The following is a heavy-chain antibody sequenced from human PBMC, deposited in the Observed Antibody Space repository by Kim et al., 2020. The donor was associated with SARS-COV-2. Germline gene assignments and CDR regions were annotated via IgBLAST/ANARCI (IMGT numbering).Heavy chain of an antibody. CDR3: ARGGLYYYGSGSYYLNAFDI. Sequence: ASVKVSCKASGYTFTSYAMNWVRQAPGQGLEWMGWINTNAGNPTYAQGFTGRFVFSLDTSVSTAYLQISSLKAEDTAVYYCARGGLYYYGSGSYYLNAFDIWGEGTMVTV. CDR2: INTNAGNP. J-gene: IGHJ3*02. V-gene: IGHV7-4-1*02. D-gene: IGHD3-10*01. CDR1: GYTFTSYA.